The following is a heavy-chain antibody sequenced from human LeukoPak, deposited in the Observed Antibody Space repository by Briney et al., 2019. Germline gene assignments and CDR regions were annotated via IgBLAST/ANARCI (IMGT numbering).Heavy chain of an antibody. J-gene: IGHJ6*03. CDR1: GFTFSSYW. CDR2: IKQDGSGK. CDR3: AKDRRLWLRYYYYYYMDV. D-gene: IGHD5-18*01. Sequence: GGSLRLSCAASGFTFSSYWMSWVRQAPGKGLEWVANIKQDGSGKYYVDSVKGRFTISRDNAKNSLYLQMNSLRAEDTAVYYCAKDRRLWLRYYYYYYMDVWGKGTTVTISS. V-gene: IGHV3-7*01.